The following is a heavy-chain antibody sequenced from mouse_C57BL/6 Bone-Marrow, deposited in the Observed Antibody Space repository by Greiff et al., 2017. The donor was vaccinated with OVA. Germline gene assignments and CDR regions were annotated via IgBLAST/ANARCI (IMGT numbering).Heavy chain of an antibody. CDR1: GYSITSGYY. CDR3: AREGAQATWRDYFDY. Sequence: EVQLQQSGPGLVKPSQSLSLTCSVTGYSITSGYYWNWIRQFPGNKLEWMGYISYDGSNNYNPSLKNRISITRDTSKNQFFLKLNSVTTEDTATYYCAREGAQATWRDYFDYWGQGTTLTVSS. D-gene: IGHD3-2*02. V-gene: IGHV3-6*01. J-gene: IGHJ2*01. CDR2: ISYDGSN.